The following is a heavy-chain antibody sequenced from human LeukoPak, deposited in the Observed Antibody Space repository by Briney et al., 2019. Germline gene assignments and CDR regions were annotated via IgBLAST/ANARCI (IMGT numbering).Heavy chain of an antibody. Sequence: PSETLSLTCTVYGGSFSGYYWIWIRQPPGKGLECIGEINHSGSTNYNPSLKSRVTISVDTSKNQFSLKLSSVTAADTAVYYCARGLRGYSGSDFDYWGQGTLVTVSS. CDR2: INHSGST. V-gene: IGHV4-34*01. CDR1: GGSFSGYY. D-gene: IGHD5-12*01. CDR3: ARGLRGYSGSDFDY. J-gene: IGHJ4*02.